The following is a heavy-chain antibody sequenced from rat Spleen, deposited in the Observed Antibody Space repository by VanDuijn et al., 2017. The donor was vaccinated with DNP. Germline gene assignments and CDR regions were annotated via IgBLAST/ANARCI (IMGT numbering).Heavy chain of an antibody. V-gene: IGHV5-20*01. Sequence: EVQLVESGGDLVQPGRSLKLSCAASGFTFSDYGMAWVLQAPTKGLEWVASISASGGSTSYRDSVKGRFTISRDNAKSILYLQMDSLRSEDTATFYCTTDFERGYWGQGVMVTVSS. J-gene: IGHJ2*01. D-gene: IGHD1-11*01. CDR2: ISASGGST. CDR1: GFTFSDYG. CDR3: TTDFERGY.